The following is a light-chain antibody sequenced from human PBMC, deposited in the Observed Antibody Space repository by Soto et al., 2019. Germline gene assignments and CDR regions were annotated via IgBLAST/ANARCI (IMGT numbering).Light chain of an antibody. CDR3: QQYNSYSET. CDR1: QSISSG. Sequence: DIQMTQSPSTLSASVGDRVTITCRASQSISSGLAWYQQKPGKAPKLLIYDASSFESGVPSRFSSSGSGTEFTLTISSLQPDDFATYYCQQYNSYSETFGQGTKVDIK. CDR2: DAS. V-gene: IGKV1-5*01. J-gene: IGKJ1*01.